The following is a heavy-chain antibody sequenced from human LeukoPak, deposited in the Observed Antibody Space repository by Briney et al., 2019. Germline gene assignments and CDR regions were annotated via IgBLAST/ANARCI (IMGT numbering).Heavy chain of an antibody. Sequence: GESLKISCKGSGYTFTNYWIGWVRQMPGKGLEWMGIIYPGDSDTTYSPSFQGQVTISADKSISAASLQWGSLKASDTAMYYCARRLMYYYDTSGYDVAFDIWGQGTMVTVSS. D-gene: IGHD3-22*01. CDR3: ARRLMYYYDTSGYDVAFDI. V-gene: IGHV5-51*01. J-gene: IGHJ3*02. CDR2: IYPGDSDT. CDR1: GYTFTNYW.